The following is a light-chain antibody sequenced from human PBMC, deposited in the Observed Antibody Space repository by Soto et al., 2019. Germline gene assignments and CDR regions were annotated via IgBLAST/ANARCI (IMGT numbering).Light chain of an antibody. V-gene: IGKV3-20*01. CDR3: QQYGRSPKT. CDR2: DAS. J-gene: IGKJ1*01. Sequence: EVVLTQSPVTLSLSPGERATLSCRASQSFRGLLAWYQQKPGQAPRLLIYDASSGATGIPDRFSGSGSGTDFTLTISRLEPEDFAVYYCQQYGRSPKTVGQGTKVDIK. CDR1: QSFRGL.